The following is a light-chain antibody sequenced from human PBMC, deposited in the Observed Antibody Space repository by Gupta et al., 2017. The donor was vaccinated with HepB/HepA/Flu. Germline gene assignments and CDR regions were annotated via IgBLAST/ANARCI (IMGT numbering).Light chain of an antibody. CDR3: DSYTSSSIVV. Sequence: SALTQPASVSGAPGQSITISCTGTCSDVGGYNYVSWYQQPPAKAPKLMIYDVSNWPAGVASRFSASKAGNTASLTISELKAAAAADYYSDSYTSSSIVVFGGGTKLTVL. CDR2: DVS. CDR1: CSDVGGYNY. V-gene: IGLV2-14*03. J-gene: IGLJ2*01.